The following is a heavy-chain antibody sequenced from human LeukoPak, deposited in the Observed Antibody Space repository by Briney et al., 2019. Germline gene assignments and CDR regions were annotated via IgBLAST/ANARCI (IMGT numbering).Heavy chain of an antibody. D-gene: IGHD6-19*01. CDR2: ISSSSSTI. V-gene: IGHV3-48*01. CDR3: AKVSIAVAGTDLDY. J-gene: IGHJ4*02. CDR1: GFTFSSYS. Sequence: GGSLRLSCAASGFTFSSYSMNWVRQAPGKGLEWVSYISSSSSTIYYADSVKGRFTISRDNAKNSLYLQMNSLRAEDTAVYYCAKVSIAVAGTDLDYWGQGTLVTVSS.